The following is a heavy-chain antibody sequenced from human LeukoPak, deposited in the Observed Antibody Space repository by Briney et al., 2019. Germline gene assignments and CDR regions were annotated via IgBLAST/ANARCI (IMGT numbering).Heavy chain of an antibody. Sequence: GGSLRLSCAASEFTVSTNYMNWVRQAPGKGLEWVSTITGSGGSTYYADSVKGRFSISRDNSNNTLHLQMNSLRAEDTAVYYCARARSGWSYFDYWGQGTLVTVPS. D-gene: IGHD6-19*01. CDR3: ARARSGWSYFDY. CDR2: ITGSGGST. V-gene: IGHV3-23*01. J-gene: IGHJ4*02. CDR1: EFTVSTNY.